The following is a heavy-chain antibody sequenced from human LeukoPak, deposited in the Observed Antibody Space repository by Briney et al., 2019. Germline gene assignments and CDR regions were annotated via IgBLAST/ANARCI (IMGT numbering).Heavy chain of an antibody. D-gene: IGHD6-25*01. Sequence: PGGTLRLSCAASGLTFSSHSMNWVRQAPGKGLEWVSHIRSTSRTTYYADSVKGRFTISRDDAKNSLYLQMNSLRGEDTAVYYCASWAGTTAGFSGPFDFWGLGTLVTVSS. J-gene: IGHJ4*02. CDR2: IRSTSRTT. CDR1: GLTFSSHS. CDR3: ASWAGTTAGFSGPFDF. V-gene: IGHV3-48*01.